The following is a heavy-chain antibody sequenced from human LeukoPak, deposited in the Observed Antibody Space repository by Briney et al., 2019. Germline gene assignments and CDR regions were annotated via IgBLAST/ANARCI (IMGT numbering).Heavy chain of an antibody. D-gene: IGHD2-21*01. V-gene: IGHV3-23*01. CDR1: VCTFRSHS. CDR2: IYENGGTT. Sequence: GGSLRLSCVGSVCTFRSHSMSWVRQAPEKGLEFVSGIYENGGTTYYADSVKGRFSISRDNSKNTLYLQMDSLRGEDTAVYYCAKDFRVGYSAHFDYWGREPWSPSPQ. CDR3: AKDFRVGYSAHFDY. J-gene: IGHJ4*02.